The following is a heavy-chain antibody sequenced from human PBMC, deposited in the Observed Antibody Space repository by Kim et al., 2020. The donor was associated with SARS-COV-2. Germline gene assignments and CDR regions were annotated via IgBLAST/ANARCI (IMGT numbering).Heavy chain of an antibody. CDR3: ARQKAVAGGGGFDY. Sequence: NPSRKGLVTISFDTSKNQFSLKLSSVTAADTAVYYCARQKAVAGGGGFDYWGQGTLVTVSS. D-gene: IGHD6-19*01. V-gene: IGHV4-39*01. J-gene: IGHJ4*02.